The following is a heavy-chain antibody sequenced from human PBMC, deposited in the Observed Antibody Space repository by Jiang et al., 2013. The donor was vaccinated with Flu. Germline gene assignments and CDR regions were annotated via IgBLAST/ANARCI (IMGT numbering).Heavy chain of an antibody. CDR2: INTNTGNP. V-gene: IGHV7-4-1*02. Sequence: GQGLEWMGWINTNTGNPTYAQGFTGRFVFSLDTSVSTAYLQFSSLKAEDTAVYYCAREARSLFDYWGPGNPGHRLL. J-gene: IGHJ4*02. CDR3: AREARSLFDY.